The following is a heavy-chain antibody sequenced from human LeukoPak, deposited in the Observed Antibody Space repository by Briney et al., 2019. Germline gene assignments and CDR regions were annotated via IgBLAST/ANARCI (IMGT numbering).Heavy chain of an antibody. Sequence: GGGLRLSFAASGFCFSSYSMNWGRRAPGKGGEGVSSICSFITYIYYPASLKCRFTISTNNSNNTLYLQMNSLRAEDTAVYYCARHFFYGDYDLDNYFDYWGQGTLVTVSS. J-gene: IGHJ4*02. CDR3: ARHFFYGDYDLDNYFDY. CDR2: ICSFITYI. V-gene: IGHV3-21*01. D-gene: IGHD4-17*01. CDR1: GFCFSSYS.